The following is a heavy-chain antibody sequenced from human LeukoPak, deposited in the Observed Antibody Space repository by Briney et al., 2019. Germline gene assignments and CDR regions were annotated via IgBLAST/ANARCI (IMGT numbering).Heavy chain of an antibody. Sequence: SETLSLTCTVSGGSISSYYWSWIRQPPGKGLEWIGYIYYSGSTNYNPSLKSRVTISVDTSKNQFSLKLSSVTAADPAVYYCAAIPTPFYYYDSSGYYVGWFDPWGQGTLVTVSS. D-gene: IGHD3-22*01. J-gene: IGHJ5*02. V-gene: IGHV4-59*01. CDR2: IYYSGST. CDR1: GGSISSYY. CDR3: AAIPTPFYYYDSSGYYVGWFDP.